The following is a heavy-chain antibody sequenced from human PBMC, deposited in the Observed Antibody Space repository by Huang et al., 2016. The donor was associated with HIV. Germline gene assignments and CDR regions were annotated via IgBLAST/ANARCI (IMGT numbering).Heavy chain of an antibody. CDR2: INIDVSSS. J-gene: IGHJ4*02. V-gene: IGHV3-74*01. CDR3: VRDPRIQSWLNYFDY. D-gene: IGHD3-22*01. CDR1: GFTFSSYW. Sequence: EVQLVESGGGLVQPGGSLRLSCAASGFTFSSYWMHWVRQAPGKGLVWVSRINIDVSSSGYADSVKGRFTISRDNAKNTLYLQMNSLRAEDTAVYYCVRDPRIQSWLNYFDYWGQGTLVSVSS.